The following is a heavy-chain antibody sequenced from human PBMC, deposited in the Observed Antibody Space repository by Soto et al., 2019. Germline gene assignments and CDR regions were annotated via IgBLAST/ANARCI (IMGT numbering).Heavy chain of an antibody. J-gene: IGHJ4*02. CDR3: ARAPRSGPFDY. Sequence: SETLSLTCTVSGGSITSYYWCWIRQPPGKGLDYIGFIYSSGSTNYNPSLKSRVTISVDTSKNQFSLKLTSVTAADTAIYYCARAPRSGPFDYWGQGTLVTVSS. CDR1: GGSITSYY. CDR2: IYSSGST. D-gene: IGHD3-10*01. V-gene: IGHV4-59*08.